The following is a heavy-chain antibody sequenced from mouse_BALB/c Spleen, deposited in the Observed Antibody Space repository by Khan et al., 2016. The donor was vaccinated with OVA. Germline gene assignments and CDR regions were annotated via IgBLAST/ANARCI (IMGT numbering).Heavy chain of an antibody. CDR1: GFTFSSYA. CDR2: INSGGST. Sequence: EVALVESGGGLVKPGGSLKLSCAASGFTFSSYAVSWIRQTPEKRLEWVASINSGGSTYYPDSVKGRFTISRDDARNILYLQMSSLRSEDTAMYYCTRLVGYWGQGTSVTVSS. J-gene: IGHJ4*01. CDR3: TRLVGY. V-gene: IGHV5-6-5*01.